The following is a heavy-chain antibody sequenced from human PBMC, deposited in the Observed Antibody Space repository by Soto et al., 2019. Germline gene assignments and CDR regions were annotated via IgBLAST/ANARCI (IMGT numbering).Heavy chain of an antibody. CDR2: IIANGGT. J-gene: IGHJ4*02. D-gene: IGHD2-15*01. V-gene: IGHV3-23*01. Sequence: PGRSLRLSCAASGFTFNHYAMSWVRQAPGKGLEWVSIIIANGGTFYADSVKGRFTISRDNSKNTVYLQMSSLRVEDTAIYYCAKDYTVAADPSSVILFDYWGQGALVTVSS. CDR1: GFTFNHYA. CDR3: AKDYTVAADPSSVILFDY.